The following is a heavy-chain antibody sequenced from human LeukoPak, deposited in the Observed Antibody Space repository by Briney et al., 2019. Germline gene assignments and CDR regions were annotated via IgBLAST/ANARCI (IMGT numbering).Heavy chain of an antibody. CDR3: ARDRSVLAVAGRGVDY. V-gene: IGHV1-18*01. D-gene: IGHD6-19*01. J-gene: IGHJ4*02. CDR1: GYTFTSYG. CDR2: ISAYNGNT. Sequence: WASVTVSCKASGYTFTSYGISWVRQAPGQGLEWMGWISAYNGNTNYAQKLQGRVTITTDTSTSTAYMELRSLRSDDTAVYYCARDRSVLAVAGRGVDYWGQGTLVTVSS.